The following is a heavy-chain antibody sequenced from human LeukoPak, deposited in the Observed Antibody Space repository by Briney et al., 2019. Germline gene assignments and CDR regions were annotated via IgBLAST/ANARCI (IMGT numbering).Heavy chain of an antibody. CDR2: INPNSGGT. D-gene: IGHD3-3*02. CDR3: ARGISDYMDV. Sequence: ASVKVSCKASGYTFTGYYMHWVRQAPGQGLEWMGWINPNSGGTNYAQKFQGRVTITRNTSISTAYMELSSLRSEDTAVYYCARGISDYMDVWGKGTTVTVSS. CDR1: GYTFTGYY. V-gene: IGHV1-2*02. J-gene: IGHJ6*03.